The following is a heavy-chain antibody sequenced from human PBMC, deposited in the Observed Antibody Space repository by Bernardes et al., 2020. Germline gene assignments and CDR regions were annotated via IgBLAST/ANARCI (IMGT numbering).Heavy chain of an antibody. Sequence: GGSLRVSCAASGITFRTSAMGWVRQAPGKGLEWVSVISGDGGSKYYADSVTGRFRISRDNSQNTLFLQMNSLGDDDTAVYYCAKGGDYVWGRYRYTPFDSWGQGTQVTVSS. J-gene: IGHJ4*02. CDR1: GITFRTSA. CDR3: AKGGDYVWGRYRYTPFDS. CDR2: ISGDGGSK. V-gene: IGHV3-23*01. D-gene: IGHD3-16*02.